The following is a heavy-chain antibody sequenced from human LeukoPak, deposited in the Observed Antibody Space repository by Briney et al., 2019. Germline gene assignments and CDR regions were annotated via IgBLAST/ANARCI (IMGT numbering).Heavy chain of an antibody. CDR1: GGSLSGYY. Sequence: SETLSLTCTVYGGSLSGYYWTWIRQSPGKGLEWIGEINHSGFTNYNPSLKSRVIILVDTSKNQFSLKLSSVTAADTAVYYCARERVGDFDYWGQGTLVTVSS. D-gene: IGHD2-15*01. J-gene: IGHJ4*02. CDR2: INHSGFT. V-gene: IGHV4-34*01. CDR3: ARERVGDFDY.